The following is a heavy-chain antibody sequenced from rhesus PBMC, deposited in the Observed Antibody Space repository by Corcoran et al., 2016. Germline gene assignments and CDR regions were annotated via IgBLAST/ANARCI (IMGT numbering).Heavy chain of an antibody. Sequence: QLQLQESGPGLVKPSETLSLTCAVSGGSISSKYWSWIRQPPGKGLEWIGRISGSGGSTDYNPSLKGRVTISTDTSKNQFSLKLSSVTAADMAVYYCARGDSGTWIPFDYWGQGVLVTVSS. CDR1: GGSISSKY. CDR2: ISGSGGST. V-gene: IGHV4-173*01. J-gene: IGHJ4*01. D-gene: IGHD6-25*01. CDR3: ARGDSGTWIPFDY.